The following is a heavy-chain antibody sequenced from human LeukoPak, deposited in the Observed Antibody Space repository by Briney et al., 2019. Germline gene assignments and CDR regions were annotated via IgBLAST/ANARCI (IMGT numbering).Heavy chain of an antibody. CDR1: GFTFSTHA. D-gene: IGHD3-10*01. V-gene: IGHV3-23*01. Sequence: GGSLRLSCAASGFTFSTHAVTWVRQAPGKGLEWVSIITRSGGTYYADSVKGRFTISRDNSKNTLYLQMNSPRAEDTAIYYCAKHITGINPGSDYWGQGTLVTVSS. CDR2: ITRSGGT. J-gene: IGHJ4*02. CDR3: AKHITGINPGSDY.